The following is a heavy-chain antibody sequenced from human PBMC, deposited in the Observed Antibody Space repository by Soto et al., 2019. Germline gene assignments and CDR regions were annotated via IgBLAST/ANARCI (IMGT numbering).Heavy chain of an antibody. J-gene: IGHJ4*02. CDR1: GFTFSSYG. D-gene: IGHD3-22*01. Sequence: QVQLVESGGGVVQPGRSLRLSCAASGFTFSSYGMHWVRQAPGKGLEGVAVIWYDGSNKYYADSVKGRFTISRDNSKNTLYLQMNSLRAEDTAVYYCARDPSTYYYDSSGALWGQGTLVTVSS. CDR2: IWYDGSNK. CDR3: ARDPSTYYYDSSGAL. V-gene: IGHV3-33*01.